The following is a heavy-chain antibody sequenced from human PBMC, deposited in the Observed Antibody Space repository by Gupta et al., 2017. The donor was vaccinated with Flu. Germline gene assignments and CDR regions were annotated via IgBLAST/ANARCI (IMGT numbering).Heavy chain of an antibody. CDR3: ARGRGGVVIMVFDS. Sequence: QVQLRESGPGLVKPSEALSLTCAVSGDSVSTGYHWGWIRQPPGRGLEWIGIISHNGKTYYNPSLKSRVTISLDTSMNQFSLTLTSVTAAESATYYCARGRGGVVIMVFDSWGLGTLVTVSS. CDR1: GDSVSTGYH. J-gene: IGHJ4*02. V-gene: IGHV4-38-2*01. CDR2: ISHNGKT. D-gene: IGHD3-3*01.